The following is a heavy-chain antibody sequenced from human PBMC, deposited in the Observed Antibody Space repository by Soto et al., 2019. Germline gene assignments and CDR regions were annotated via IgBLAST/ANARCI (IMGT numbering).Heavy chain of an antibody. CDR2: IYSSGRT. D-gene: IGHD5-18*01. CDR1: GDSVSSDNYY. V-gene: IGHV4-61*01. CDR3: ARDIRGYSRAFDY. J-gene: IGHJ4*02. Sequence: ASETLSLTCTVSGDSVSSDNYYWTWIRQPPGKGQEWIGYIYSSGRTNYNPSLKSRVTISLDTSSNQFSLKLTSVTAADTAVYYCARDIRGYSRAFDYWGQGTLVTVSS.